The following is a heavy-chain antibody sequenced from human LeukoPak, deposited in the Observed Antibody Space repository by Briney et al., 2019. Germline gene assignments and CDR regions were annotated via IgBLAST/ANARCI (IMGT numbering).Heavy chain of an antibody. J-gene: IGHJ4*02. CDR2: IGSSSSYI. V-gene: IGHV3-21*01. CDR3: ARVDWNGPIDY. Sequence: GGSLRLSCAASGFTFSSYSMNWVRQAPGKGLEWVSSIGSSSSYIYYADSVKGRFTISRDNAKNSLYLQMNSLRAEDTAVYYCARVDWNGPIDYWGQGTLVTVSS. CDR1: GFTFSSYS. D-gene: IGHD1-1*01.